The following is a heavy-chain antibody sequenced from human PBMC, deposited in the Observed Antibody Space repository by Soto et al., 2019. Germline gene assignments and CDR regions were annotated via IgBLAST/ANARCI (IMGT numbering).Heavy chain of an antibody. CDR1: GGSISSGSFY. CDR2: ISDSGSS. D-gene: IGHD3-9*01. J-gene: IGHJ4*02. Sequence: QVQLQESGPGLVKPSQTLTLTCTVSGGSISSGSFYWSWIRQHPGKGLEWIGHISDSGSSYYNTSLDSRVTISVRRSKTQFSLKISAVIAADTTVYFCGRTTFYGIFTACYSIFGYWGKGTRVTVSS. CDR3: GRTTFYGIFTACYSIFGY. V-gene: IGHV4-31*03.